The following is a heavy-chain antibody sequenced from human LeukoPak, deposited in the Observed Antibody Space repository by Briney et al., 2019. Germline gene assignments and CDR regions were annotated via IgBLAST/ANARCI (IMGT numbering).Heavy chain of an antibody. CDR2: ISGSGGST. J-gene: IGHJ4*02. CDR3: AKTRAYYYDAYDY. D-gene: IGHD3-22*01. V-gene: IGHV3-23*01. Sequence: GGSLRLSCAASGFTFSSYAMSWVRQAPGKGLEWVSAISGSGGSTYYADSVKGRFTISRDNSKNTLYLQMNSLRAEDAAVYYCAKTRAYYYDAYDYWGQGTLVTVSS. CDR1: GFTFSSYA.